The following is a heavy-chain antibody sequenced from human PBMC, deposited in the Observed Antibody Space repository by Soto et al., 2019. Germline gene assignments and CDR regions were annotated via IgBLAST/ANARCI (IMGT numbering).Heavy chain of an antibody. CDR1: GFICSSYD. V-gene: IGHV3-23*01. CDR2: ILVGGST. D-gene: IGHD2-8*02. J-gene: IGHJ3*02. Sequence: GGSLRLSCAASGFICSSYDMSWVRQAPGKGLEWVSTILVGGSTHYEDSVKGRFTISRDRSKNTVYLQMNSLTAGDTAMYYCAKATATGGGAFDICGQGTMVTVSS. CDR3: AKATATGGGAFDI.